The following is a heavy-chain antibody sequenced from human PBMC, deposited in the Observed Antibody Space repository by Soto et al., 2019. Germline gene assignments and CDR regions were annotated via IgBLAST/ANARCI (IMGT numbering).Heavy chain of an antibody. CDR3: ARGGCIGTSCYPYYYYAMDG. CDR1: GYTFTSSD. D-gene: IGHD2-2*01. CDR2: MNPNSGNT. J-gene: IGHJ6*02. V-gene: IGHV1-8*01. Sequence: QVQLVQSGAEVKKPGASVKVSCKASGYTFTSSDITWVRQATGQGLEWMGWMNPNSGNTGYAQKLQGRVTMTRNTSIRTAYMELSSLRSEDTAVYYCARGGCIGTSCYPYYYYAMDGWGQGTTVTVSS.